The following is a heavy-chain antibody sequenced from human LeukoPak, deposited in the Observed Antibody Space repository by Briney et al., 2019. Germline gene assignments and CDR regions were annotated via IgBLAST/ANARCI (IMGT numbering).Heavy chain of an antibody. D-gene: IGHD5-18*01. CDR1: GFTFSSYA. CDR2: ISGSGGST. Sequence: GGSLRLSCAASGFTFSSYAMSWVRQAPGKGLEWVSAISGSGGSTYYADSVKGRFTISRDNSKNTLYLQMNSLRAEDTAVYYCAKEAHSYGYSGEAGFDYWGQGTLVTVSS. V-gene: IGHV3-23*01. CDR3: AKEAHSYGYSGEAGFDY. J-gene: IGHJ4*02.